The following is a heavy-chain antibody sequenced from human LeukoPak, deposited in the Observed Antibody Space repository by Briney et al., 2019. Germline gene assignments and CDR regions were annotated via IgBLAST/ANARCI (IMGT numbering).Heavy chain of an antibody. V-gene: IGHV3-9*01. CDR1: GFTFDDYA. Sequence: GGSLRLSCAASGFTFDDYAMHWVRQAPGKGLEGGSGVNWNSGSIGYADSVKGRFTISRDNAKNSLYLQMNSLRAEDPALYYCAGGGDGMAVWGQGTTVTVSS. D-gene: IGHD2-15*01. CDR2: VNWNSGSI. J-gene: IGHJ6*02. CDR3: AGGGDGMAV.